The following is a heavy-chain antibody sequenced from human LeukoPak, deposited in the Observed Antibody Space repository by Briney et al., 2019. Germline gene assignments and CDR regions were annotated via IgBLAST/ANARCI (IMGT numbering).Heavy chain of an antibody. CDR1: GFTFSIYW. J-gene: IGHJ4*02. D-gene: IGHD1-26*01. Sequence: GGSLRLSCAASGFTFSIYWMSWVRQAPGKGLEWVANIKQDGSEKYYVDSVKGRFTISRDNAKNSLYLQMNSLRAEDTAVYYCARRRYSGSSQHFDYWGQGTLVTVSS. CDR2: IKQDGSEK. CDR3: ARRRYSGSSQHFDY. V-gene: IGHV3-7*01.